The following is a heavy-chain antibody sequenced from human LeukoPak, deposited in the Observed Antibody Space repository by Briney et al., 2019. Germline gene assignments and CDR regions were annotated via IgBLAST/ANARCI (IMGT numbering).Heavy chain of an antibody. D-gene: IGHD5-12*01. CDR2: INPSGGST. J-gene: IGHJ4*02. CDR3: AREGYSGYDSGAFDY. Sequence: ASVKVSCKASGYTFTSYYMHWVRQAPGQGLEWMGIINPSGGSTSYAQKFQGRVTMTRDMSTSTVYMELSSLRSEDTAVYYCAREGYSGYDSGAFDYWGQGTLVTVSS. V-gene: IGHV1-46*01. CDR1: GYTFTSYY.